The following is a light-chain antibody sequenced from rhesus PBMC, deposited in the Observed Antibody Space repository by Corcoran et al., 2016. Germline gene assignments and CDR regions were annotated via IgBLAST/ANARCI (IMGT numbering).Light chain of an antibody. CDR1: QCISSL. CDR2: KAY. V-gene: IGKV1-22*01. CDR3: LKYTTTPFT. J-gene: IGKJ3*01. Sequence: DIQMTQSPSSLSASVGDTVNISCRASQCISSLLDWIQQNTGKAPKLLIYKAYNLQSGVPSMFRGSGSGTNFHLTISSLQPEDFATYGWLKYTTTPFTFGPGTKLDI.